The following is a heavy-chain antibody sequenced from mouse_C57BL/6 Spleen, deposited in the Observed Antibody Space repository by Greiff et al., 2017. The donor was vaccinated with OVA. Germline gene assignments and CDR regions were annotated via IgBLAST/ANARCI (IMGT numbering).Heavy chain of an antibody. CDR1: GFSLTSYG. Sequence: VQLQESGPGLVQPSQSLSITCTVSGFSLTSYGVHWVRQSPGKGLEWLGVIWSGGSTDYNAAFISRLSISKDNSKSQVFFKMNSLQADDTAIYYCARKSDYGYYFDYWGQGTTLTVSS. CDR3: ARKSDYGYYFDY. D-gene: IGHD2-4*01. V-gene: IGHV2-2*01. J-gene: IGHJ2*01. CDR2: IWSGGST.